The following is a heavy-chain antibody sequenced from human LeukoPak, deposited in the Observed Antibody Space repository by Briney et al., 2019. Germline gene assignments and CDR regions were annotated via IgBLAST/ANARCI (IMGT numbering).Heavy chain of an antibody. V-gene: IGHV4-59*01. Sequence: SETLSLTCTVSGGSISSYYWSWIRRPPGKGLEWIGYIYYSGSTNYNPSLKSRVTISVDTSKNQFSLKLSSVTAADTAVYYCARASHYYGSAKGRFDPWGQGTLVTVPS. CDR2: IYYSGST. J-gene: IGHJ5*02. CDR3: ARASHYYGSAKGRFDP. D-gene: IGHD3-10*01. CDR1: GGSISSYY.